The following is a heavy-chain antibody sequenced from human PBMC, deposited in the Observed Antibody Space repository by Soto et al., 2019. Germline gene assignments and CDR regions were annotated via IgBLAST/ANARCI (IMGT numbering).Heavy chain of an antibody. CDR2: IYYSGST. Sequence: QVQLQESGPGLVKPSQTLSLTCTVSGGSISSGGYYWSWIRQHPGKGLEWIGYIYYSGSTYYNPSLKSRVTISVDTSKNQFSLKLSSVTAADTAVYYCARDSGRDYDFWSGYYYYYGMDVWGQGTTVTVSS. V-gene: IGHV4-31*03. J-gene: IGHJ6*02. CDR3: ARDSGRDYDFWSGYYYYYGMDV. D-gene: IGHD3-3*01. CDR1: GGSISSGGYY.